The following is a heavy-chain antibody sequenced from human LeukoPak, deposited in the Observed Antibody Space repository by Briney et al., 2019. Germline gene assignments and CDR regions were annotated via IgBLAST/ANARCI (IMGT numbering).Heavy chain of an antibody. V-gene: IGHV3-7*01. CDR1: GFTFSNYW. CDR3: AKDLHYFQSDY. D-gene: IGHD3-10*01. CDR2: IKQDGSEK. Sequence: GGSLRLSCAASGFTFSNYWMIWVRQAPGKGLEWVASIKQDGSEKQYVGSVRGRFTISRDNAKNVLDLQMNSLTAEDTAVYYWAKDLHYFQSDYWGQGTLVTVSS. J-gene: IGHJ4*02.